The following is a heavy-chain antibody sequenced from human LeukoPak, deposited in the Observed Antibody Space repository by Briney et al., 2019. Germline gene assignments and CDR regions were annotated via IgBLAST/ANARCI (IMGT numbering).Heavy chain of an antibody. CDR3: VKDGDNSGSYLVY. V-gene: IGHV3-30*02. CDR2: IPYDGNNK. D-gene: IGHD1-26*01. Sequence: GGSLRLSCAACRFTFSSYGMHWVRQAPGKGLEWVAFIPYDGNNKYYADSVKGRFTISRDNSKNTLFLQMNSLRAEDTAVYFCVKDGDNSGSYLVYWGQGTLVTVSS. CDR1: RFTFSSYG. J-gene: IGHJ4*02.